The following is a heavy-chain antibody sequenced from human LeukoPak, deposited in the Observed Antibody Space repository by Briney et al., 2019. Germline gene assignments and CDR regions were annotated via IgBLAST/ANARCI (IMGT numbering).Heavy chain of an antibody. CDR1: GYSFTSYW. J-gene: IGHJ4*02. CDR3: ARHLYGDPGNYYFDY. V-gene: IGHV5-51*01. CDR2: IYPGDSDT. Sequence: GESLKISCKGSGYSFTSYWIGWVRQMPGKGLEWMGIIYPGDSDTRYSPSFQGQVTISADKSISTAYLQSSSLKASDTAMYYCARHLYGDPGNYYFDYWGQGTLVTVSS. D-gene: IGHD4-17*01.